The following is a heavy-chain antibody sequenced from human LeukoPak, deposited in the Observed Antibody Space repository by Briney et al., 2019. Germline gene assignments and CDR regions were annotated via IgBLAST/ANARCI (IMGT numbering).Heavy chain of an antibody. CDR1: GFTFSSYW. D-gene: IGHD6-19*01. V-gene: IGHV3-74*01. CDR2: INSDGSTT. Sequence: GGSLILSCAASGFTFSSYWMHWVRQAPGKGLVWVSRINSDGSTTNYADSVKGRFTISRDNAKNTLYLQMNSLRADDTAVYYCARSRWLDAFDYWGQGTLVTVSS. J-gene: IGHJ4*02. CDR3: ARSRWLDAFDY.